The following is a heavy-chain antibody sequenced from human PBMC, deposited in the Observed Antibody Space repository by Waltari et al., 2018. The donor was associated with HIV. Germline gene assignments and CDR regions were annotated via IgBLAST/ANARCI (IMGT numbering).Heavy chain of an antibody. J-gene: IGHJ5*02. V-gene: IGHV4-61*02. Sequence: QVQLQESGPGLVKPSQTLSLTCTVPGGSISSGSYYWSWIRQPAGKGLEWIGRIYTSGSTNYNPSLKSRVTISVDTSKNQFSLKLSSVTAADTAVYYCARGAGVGELFNWFDPWGQGTLVTVSS. CDR3: ARGAGVGELFNWFDP. D-gene: IGHD3-10*01. CDR1: GGSISSGSYY. CDR2: IYTSGST.